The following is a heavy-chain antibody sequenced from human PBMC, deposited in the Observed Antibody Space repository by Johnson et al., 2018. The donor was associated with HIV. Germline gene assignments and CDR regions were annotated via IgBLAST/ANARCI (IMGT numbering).Heavy chain of an antibody. Sequence: VQLVESGGGVVQPGRSLRLSCAASVFTFSSYAMHWVRQAPGKGLEWVSAISGSGGSTYYADSVKGRFTISRDNSKNTLYLQMNSLRAEDTAVYYCARDLAAGIPSDAFDIWGQGTKVTVSS. CDR3: ARDLAAGIPSDAFDI. V-gene: IGHV3-23*04. CDR1: VFTFSSYA. D-gene: IGHD6-25*01. J-gene: IGHJ3*02. CDR2: ISGSGGST.